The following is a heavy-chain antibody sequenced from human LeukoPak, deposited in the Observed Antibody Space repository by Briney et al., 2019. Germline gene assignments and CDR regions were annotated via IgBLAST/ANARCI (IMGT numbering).Heavy chain of an antibody. D-gene: IGHD6-19*01. CDR1: GASISTYY. Sequence: PSETLSLTCSVSGASISTYYWSCMRQSPGEGLEWIGYADYTGSTHYNPSLKSRVTMSLDTANNQFSLKLGFVTAADTAVYYCSGGYNSDWYFNCWGQGTLVTV. CDR2: ADYTGST. J-gene: IGHJ4*02. V-gene: IGHV4-59*01. CDR3: SGGYNSDWYFNC.